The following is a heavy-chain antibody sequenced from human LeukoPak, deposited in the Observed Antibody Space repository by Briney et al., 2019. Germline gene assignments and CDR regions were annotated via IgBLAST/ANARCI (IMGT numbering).Heavy chain of an antibody. V-gene: IGHV1-46*01. D-gene: IGHD1-26*01. CDR2: INPSGGST. Sequence: ASVKVSCKASGYTFTSYYMHWVRQAPGQGLEWMGIINPSGGSTSYAQKFQGRVTMTRDTSTSTVYMELSSLRSEDTAVYYCARVAIVGATGDAFDIWGQGTMVTVSS. J-gene: IGHJ3*02. CDR1: GYTFTSYY. CDR3: ARVAIVGATGDAFDI.